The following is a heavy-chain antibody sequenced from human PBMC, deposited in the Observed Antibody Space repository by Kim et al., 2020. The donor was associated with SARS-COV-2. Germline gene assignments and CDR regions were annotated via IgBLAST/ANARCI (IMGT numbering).Heavy chain of an antibody. CDR3: AKVGKLWFGEKRGYFDY. Sequence: GGSLRLSCAASGFTFSSYGMHWVRQAPGKGLEWVAVISYDGSNKYYADSVKGRFTISRDNSKNTLYLQMNSLRAEDTAVYYCAKVGKLWFGEKRGYFDYWGQGTLVTVSS. CDR1: GFTFSSYG. V-gene: IGHV3-30*18. D-gene: IGHD3-10*01. J-gene: IGHJ4*02. CDR2: ISYDGSNK.